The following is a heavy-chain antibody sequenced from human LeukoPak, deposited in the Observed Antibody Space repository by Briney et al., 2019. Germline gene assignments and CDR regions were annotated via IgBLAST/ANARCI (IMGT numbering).Heavy chain of an antibody. CDR2: ISGSGNSP. J-gene: IGHJ4*02. CDR1: GFTFSSYA. D-gene: IGHD4-17*01. V-gene: IGHV3-23*01. Sequence: GGSLRLSCAASGFTFSSYAMSWVRQAPGKGLEWVSVISGSGNSPYYADSVKGRFTISRDNSKNTLYLQMYSLRAEDTAIYYCAEDLLRKEYYFDYWGQGTLVTVSS. CDR3: AEDLLRKEYYFDY.